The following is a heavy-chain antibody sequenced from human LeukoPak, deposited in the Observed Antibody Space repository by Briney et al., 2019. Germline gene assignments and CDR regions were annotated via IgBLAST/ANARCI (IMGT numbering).Heavy chain of an antibody. CDR1: GFTFGSFA. Sequence: GGSLRLSCAASGFTFGSFAMSWVRQAPGKGLEWVSAISGSGGSTYYADSVKGRFTISRDNSKNTLYLQMNSLRAEDTAVYYCAKPLTGGHYYYGMDVWGQGTTVTVSS. J-gene: IGHJ6*02. D-gene: IGHD7-27*01. CDR2: ISGSGGST. CDR3: AKPLTGGHYYYGMDV. V-gene: IGHV3-23*01.